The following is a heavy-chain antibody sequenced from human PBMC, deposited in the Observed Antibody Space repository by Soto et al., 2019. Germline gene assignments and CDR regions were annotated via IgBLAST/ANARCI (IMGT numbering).Heavy chain of an antibody. V-gene: IGHV4-30-4*08. J-gene: IGHJ6*02. CDR1: GGSISSGGYY. D-gene: IGHD4-17*01. CDR2: IYYSGST. Sequence: SETLSLTCTVSGGSISSGGYYWSWIRQHPGKGLEWIGYIYYSGSTYYNPSLKSRVTISVDTSKNQFSLKLSSVTAADTAVYYCARDSPPYGDYVDYYYYGMDVWGQGTTVTVSS. CDR3: ARDSPPYGDYVDYYYYGMDV.